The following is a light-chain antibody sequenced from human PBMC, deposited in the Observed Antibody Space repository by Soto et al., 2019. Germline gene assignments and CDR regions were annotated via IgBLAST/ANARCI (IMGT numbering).Light chain of an antibody. J-gene: IGLJ1*01. CDR2: DVS. CDR1: SSDVGGYNY. V-gene: IGLV2-14*01. Sequence: SALTQPASVSGSHGQSITISCTGTSSDVGGYNYVSWYQQHPGKAPKLMIYDVSNRPSGISNRFSGSKSGNTASLTISGLQAEDEADYYCSSYTSSSTFYVFGTGTKLTVL. CDR3: SSYTSSSTFYV.